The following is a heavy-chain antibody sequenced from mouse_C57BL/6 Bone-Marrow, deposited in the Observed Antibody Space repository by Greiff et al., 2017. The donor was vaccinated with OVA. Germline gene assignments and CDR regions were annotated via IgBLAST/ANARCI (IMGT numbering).Heavy chain of an antibody. J-gene: IGHJ2*01. CDR3: ARKGWVDY. CDR1: GYTFTSYG. CDR2: IYPRSGNT. Sequence: VKVVESGAELARPGASVKLSCKASGYTFTSYGISWVKQRTGQGLEWIGEIYPRSGNTDYTEKFKGKATLTADKSSSTAYMELRSVASEDSAVYCCARKGWVDYWGQGTTLTVSS. V-gene: IGHV1-81*01. D-gene: IGHD3-3*01.